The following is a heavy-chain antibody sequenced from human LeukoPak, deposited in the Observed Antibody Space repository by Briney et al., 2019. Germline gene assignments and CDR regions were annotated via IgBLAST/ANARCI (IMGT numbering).Heavy chain of an antibody. CDR3: ARNGFRTYCGTDCYSDYMDV. CDR2: IYYTGAI. D-gene: IGHD2-21*02. CDR1: GGSVSGDS. Sequence: SETLSLTCTVSGGSVSGDSWTWIRQPAGKGLEWIGYIYYTGAINYSPSLMGRVAMLVDTSQNQFSLKLTSVTAADTAVYYCARNGFRTYCGTDCYSDYMDVWGKGTTVIVSS. V-gene: IGHV4-59*02. J-gene: IGHJ6*03.